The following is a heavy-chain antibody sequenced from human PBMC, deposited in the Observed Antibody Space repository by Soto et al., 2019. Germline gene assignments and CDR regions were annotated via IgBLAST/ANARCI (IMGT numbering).Heavy chain of an antibody. CDR2: LNTDESTI. D-gene: IGHD2-15*01. CDR3: ARDDVLCDGGRCYGVPLDV. Sequence: PGGSLRLSCAGSGFAFSGYWMHWVRQAPGKGLVWVSRLNTDESTINYADSVKGRFTVSRDNAKNMLYLQMDSLRAEDTAVYYCARDDVLCDGGRCYGVPLDVWGKGTTVTVSS. J-gene: IGHJ6*04. CDR1: GFAFSGYW. V-gene: IGHV3-74*01.